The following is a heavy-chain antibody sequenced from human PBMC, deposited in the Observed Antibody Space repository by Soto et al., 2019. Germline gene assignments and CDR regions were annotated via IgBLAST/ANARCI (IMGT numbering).Heavy chain of an antibody. J-gene: IGHJ6*03. V-gene: IGHV3-49*03. CDR1: GFTFGDYA. Sequence: GGSLRLSCTASGFTFGDYAMSWFRQAPGKGLEWVGFIRSKAYGGTTEYAASVKGRFTISRDDSKSIAYLQMNSLKTEDTAVYYCTRGLTMVRGVYYYYYYMDVWGKGTTVTVSS. CDR2: IRSKAYGGTT. D-gene: IGHD3-10*01. CDR3: TRGLTMVRGVYYYYYYMDV.